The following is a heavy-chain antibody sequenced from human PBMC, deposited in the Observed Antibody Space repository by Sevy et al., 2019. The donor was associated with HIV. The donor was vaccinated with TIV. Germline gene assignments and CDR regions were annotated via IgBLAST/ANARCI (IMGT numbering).Heavy chain of an antibody. D-gene: IGHD2-15*01. CDR2: IKSNTDGGTT. V-gene: IGHV3-15*01. Sequence: GGSLRLSCAASGFNFRNVWMSWVRQAPGKGLEWIGLIKSNTDGGTTEYGAPVKGGITISRDDSKNTLFLQVNSLKAEDTAVYYCATINTVGSLAYWGRGTLVTVSS. CDR1: GFNFRNVW. CDR3: ATINTVGSLAY. J-gene: IGHJ4*02.